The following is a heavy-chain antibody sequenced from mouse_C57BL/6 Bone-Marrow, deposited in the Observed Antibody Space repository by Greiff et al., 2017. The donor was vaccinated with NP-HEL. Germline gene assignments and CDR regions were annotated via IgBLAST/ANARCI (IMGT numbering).Heavy chain of an antibody. CDR2: IDPENGDT. CDR1: GFNIKDDY. D-gene: IGHD1-1*02. J-gene: IGHJ3*01. CDR3: TTEGFYGRPWFAY. V-gene: IGHV14-4*01. Sequence: EVKLVESGAELVRPGASVKLSCTASGFNIKDDYMHWVKQRPEQGLEWIGWIDPENGDTEYASKFQGKATITADTSSNTAYLQLSSLTSEDTAVYYCTTEGFYGRPWFAYWGQGTLVTVSA.